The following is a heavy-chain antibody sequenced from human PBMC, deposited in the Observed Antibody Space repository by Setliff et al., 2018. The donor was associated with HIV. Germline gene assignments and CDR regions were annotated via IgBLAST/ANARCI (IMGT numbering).Heavy chain of an antibody. D-gene: IGHD3-10*01. CDR3: ARHRAQRGSGTYYDDWFDP. CDR1: GGSLSGYY. J-gene: IGHJ5*02. Sequence: PSETLSLTCAVYGGSLSGYYWSWIRQSPEKGLEWIGGVHYTGRTSYDPPFKSRVIISVDMSKSQFSLSLISVTAADTAVYYCARHRAQRGSGTYYDDWFDPWGQGTLVTVSS. CDR2: VHYTGRT. V-gene: IGHV4-34*01.